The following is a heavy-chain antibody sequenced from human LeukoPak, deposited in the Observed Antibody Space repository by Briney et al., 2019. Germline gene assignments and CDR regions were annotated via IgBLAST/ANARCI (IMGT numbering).Heavy chain of an antibody. Sequence: ASVKVSCKASGYTFTSYGISWVRQAPGQGLEWMGWISAYNGNTNYAQKLQGRVTMTTDTSTSTAYMELRSLRSDDTAVYHCARDDIVVVPAAMLDYWGQGTLVTVSS. CDR2: ISAYNGNT. CDR1: GYTFTSYG. J-gene: IGHJ4*02. D-gene: IGHD2-2*01. V-gene: IGHV1-18*01. CDR3: ARDDIVVVPAAMLDY.